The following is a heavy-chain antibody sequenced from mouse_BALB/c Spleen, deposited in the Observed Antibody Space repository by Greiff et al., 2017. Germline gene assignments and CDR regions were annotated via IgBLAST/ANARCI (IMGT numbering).Heavy chain of an antibody. V-gene: IGHV3-6*02. J-gene: IGHJ3*01. CDR1: GYSITSGYY. CDR2: ISYDGSN. Sequence: EVQLQESGPGLVKPSQSLSLTCSVTGYSITSGYYWNWIRQFPGNKLEWMGYISYDGSNNYNPSLKNRISITRDTSKNQFFLKLNSVTTEDTATYYCGTTEAWFAYWGQGTLVTVSA. D-gene: IGHD1-1*01. CDR3: GTTEAWFAY.